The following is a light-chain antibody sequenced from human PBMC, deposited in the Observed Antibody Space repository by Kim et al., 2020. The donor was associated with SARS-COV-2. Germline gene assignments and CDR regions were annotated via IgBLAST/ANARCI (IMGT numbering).Light chain of an antibody. J-gene: IGKJ3*01. CDR3: QQYNNWPPVT. Sequence: EIVMTQSPANLSVSPGERATLSCRASQSVSSNLAWYQQKPGQAPRLLIYGASTRATGIPARFSGSGSGTEFTLTISSLQSEDFAVYYCQQYNNWPPVTFGPGTKVDIK. CDR2: GAS. V-gene: IGKV3-15*01. CDR1: QSVSSN.